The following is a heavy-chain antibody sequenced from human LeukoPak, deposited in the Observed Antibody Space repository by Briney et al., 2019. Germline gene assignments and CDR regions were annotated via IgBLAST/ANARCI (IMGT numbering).Heavy chain of an antibody. J-gene: IGHJ5*02. D-gene: IGHD3-22*01. V-gene: IGHV1-69*05. CDR1: GGTFSSYA. CDR3: ASGYYDSSGYYA. CDR2: IIPIFGTA. Sequence: ASVKVSCKASGGTFSSYAISWVRQAPGQGLEWMGGIIPIFGTANYAQKFQSRVTITTDESTSTAYMELSSLRSEDTAVYYCASGYYDSSGYYAWGQGTLVTVSS.